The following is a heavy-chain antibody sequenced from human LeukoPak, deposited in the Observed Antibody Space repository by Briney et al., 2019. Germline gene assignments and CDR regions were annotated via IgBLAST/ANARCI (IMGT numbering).Heavy chain of an antibody. D-gene: IGHD3-3*01. J-gene: IGHJ6*03. CDR3: AKDSDFWSGYYRASYYYMDV. V-gene: IGHV3-23*01. Sequence: PGGSLRLSCAASGFTFSSYAMSWVRQAPGKGLEWVSAISGSGGSTYYADSVKGRFTIFRDNSKNTLYLQMNSLRAEDTAVYYCAKDSDFWSGYYRASYYYMDVWGKGTTVTVSS. CDR2: ISGSGGST. CDR1: GFTFSSYA.